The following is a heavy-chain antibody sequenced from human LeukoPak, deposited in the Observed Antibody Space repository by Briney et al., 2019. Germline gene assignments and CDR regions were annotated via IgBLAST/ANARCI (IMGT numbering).Heavy chain of an antibody. CDR2: ISYDGSNK. Sequence: GRSLRLSCAASGFTFSSYAMHWVRQAPDKGLEWVAVISYDGSNKYYADSVKGRFTISRDNSKNTLYLQMNSLRAEDTAVYYCARDRYYDAFDICGQGTMVTVSS. D-gene: IGHD2-8*01. CDR3: ARDRYYDAFDI. CDR1: GFTFSSYA. V-gene: IGHV3-30-3*01. J-gene: IGHJ3*02.